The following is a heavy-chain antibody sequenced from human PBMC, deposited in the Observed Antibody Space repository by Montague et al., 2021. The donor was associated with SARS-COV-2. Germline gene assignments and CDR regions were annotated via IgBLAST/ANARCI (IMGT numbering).Heavy chain of an antibody. V-gene: IGHV3-7*01. CDR2: IKQDGSEK. CDR3: AGSNSGLDSGGL. J-gene: IGHJ4*02. D-gene: IGHD5-12*01. CDR1: GFNFGNYW. Sequence: SLRLSCAASGFNFGNYWMTWVRQAPVEGLEWVANIKQDGSEKYYEDSVKGRFTISRDNAKNSVYLQMNSLRVEDAAVYYCAGSNSGLDSGGLWGQGTLVTVSS.